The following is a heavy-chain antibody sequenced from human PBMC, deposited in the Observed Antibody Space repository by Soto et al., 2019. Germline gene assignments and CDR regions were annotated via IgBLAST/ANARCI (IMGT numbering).Heavy chain of an antibody. CDR2: ISAYNGNT. CDR3: ARCGSGSYLDAFDI. D-gene: IGHD1-26*01. V-gene: IGHV1-18*01. CDR1: GYTFTRYG. Sequence: ASVKVSCKASGYTFTRYGISWVRQAPGQGLEWMGWISAYNGNTNYAQKLQGRVTMTTDTSTSTAYMELRSLRSDDTAVYYCARCGSGSYLDAFDIWGQGTMVTVSS. J-gene: IGHJ3*02.